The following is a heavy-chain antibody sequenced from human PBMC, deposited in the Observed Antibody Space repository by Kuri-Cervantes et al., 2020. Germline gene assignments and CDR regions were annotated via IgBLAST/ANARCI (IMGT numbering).Heavy chain of an antibody. V-gene: IGHV4-59*01. CDR3: GRFSYHSSGRNYYFDQ. CDR2: IYYTGST. D-gene: IGHD6-19*01. J-gene: IGHJ4*02. Sequence: SETLSLTCTLSGGSISDYYWSWIRQPPGNGLEYIGYIYYTGSTNYNPSLKSRVTISVDTSKNQFSLKLHPVTAADTAVYYCGRFSYHSSGRNYYFDQWGQGTLVTVSS. CDR1: GGSISDYY.